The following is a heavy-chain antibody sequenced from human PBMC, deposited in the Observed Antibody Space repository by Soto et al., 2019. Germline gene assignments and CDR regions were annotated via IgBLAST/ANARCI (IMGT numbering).Heavy chain of an antibody. Sequence: QVQLQESGPGLVKPSQTLSLTCTVSGGSISSGGYYWSWIRQHPGKGLEWIGYIYYSGSTYYNPSLKSRVTISVDTSKNQFSLKLSSVTAADTAVYYCARDRDYYYDSSGYYSEEGRAFDIWVQGTMVTVSS. CDR3: ARDRDYYYDSSGYYSEEGRAFDI. V-gene: IGHV4-31*03. CDR1: GGSISSGGYY. D-gene: IGHD3-22*01. J-gene: IGHJ3*02. CDR2: IYYSGST.